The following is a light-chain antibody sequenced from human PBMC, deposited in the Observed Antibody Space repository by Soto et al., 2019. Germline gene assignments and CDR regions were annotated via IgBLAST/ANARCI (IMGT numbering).Light chain of an antibody. J-gene: IGLJ3*02. CDR1: SGHRTYA. V-gene: IGLV4-69*01. CDR2: LNSDGSH. CDR3: QTWDTGIRV. Sequence: QPVLTQSPSASASLGPSVKLTCTLSSGHRTYAIAWHQQQPEKGPRYLMKLNSDGSHSKGDGIPDRFSGSSFGAERYLTISSLQSEDEADYYCQTWDTGIRVFGGGTQLTVL.